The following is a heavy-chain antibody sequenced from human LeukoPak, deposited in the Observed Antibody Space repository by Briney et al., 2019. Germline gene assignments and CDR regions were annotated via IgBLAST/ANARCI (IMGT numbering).Heavy chain of an antibody. CDR2: IYGSGAT. Sequence: SETLSLTCSVSGVSINSHYLNWIRQPPGKGLEWIGYIYGSGATNYNPSLRSRVTMSVETSKSQFSLRLSSVTAADTAVCYCVVSPNQDFFDYWGQGPLVTVSS. J-gene: IGHJ4*02. CDR1: GVSINSHY. V-gene: IGHV4-4*09. CDR3: VVSPNQDFFDY.